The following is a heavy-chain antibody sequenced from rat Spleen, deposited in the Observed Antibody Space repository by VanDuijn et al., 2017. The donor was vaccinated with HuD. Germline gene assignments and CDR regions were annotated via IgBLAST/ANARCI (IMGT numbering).Heavy chain of an antibody. CDR1: DYSITSNY. CDR3: ERRERMCSYYFAY. D-gene: IGHD1-11*01. CDR2: ISYSGST. J-gene: IGHJ2*01. Sequence: EVQLQESGPALVKPSQSLSLTCSVTDYSITSNYWGWIRKFPGNKMEWIGHISYSGSTSYNPSLKSRISITRDTSKNEFFLQLNSLTTEDTATYYCERRERMCSYYFAYWSQCVMVTVSS. V-gene: IGHV3-1*01.